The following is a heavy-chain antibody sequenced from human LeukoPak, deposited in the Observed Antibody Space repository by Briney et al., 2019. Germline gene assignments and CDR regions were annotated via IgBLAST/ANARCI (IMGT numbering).Heavy chain of an antibody. D-gene: IGHD3-22*01. J-gene: IGHJ3*02. V-gene: IGHV4-59*12. CDR1: SGSISSYY. CDR2: IYYSGST. Sequence: PSETLSLTCTVSSGSISSYYWNWIRQPPGKGLEWIGYIYYSGSTNYNPSLKSRVTISVDSSKNQFSLKLSSVTAADTAVYYCARAYFAMIYGYAFDIWGQGTMVTVSS. CDR3: ARAYFAMIYGYAFDI.